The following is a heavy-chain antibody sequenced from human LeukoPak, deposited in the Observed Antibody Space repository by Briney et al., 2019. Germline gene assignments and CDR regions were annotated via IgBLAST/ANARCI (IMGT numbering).Heavy chain of an antibody. CDR1: GFTFGDYA. CDR2: IYSGGST. D-gene: IGHD3-22*01. V-gene: IGHV3-66*01. Sequence: GGSLRLSCTASGFTFGDYAMSWVRQAPGKGLEWVSVIYSGGSTYYADSVKGRFTISRDNSKNTLYLQMNSLRAEDTAVYYCARETPYYDSSGYYVDYWGQGTLVTVSS. CDR3: ARETPYYDSSGYYVDY. J-gene: IGHJ4*02.